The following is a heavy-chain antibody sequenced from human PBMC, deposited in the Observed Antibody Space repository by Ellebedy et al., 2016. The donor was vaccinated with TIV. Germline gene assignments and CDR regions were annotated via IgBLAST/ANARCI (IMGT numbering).Heavy chain of an antibody. CDR3: ARLTAMAIDGMDV. CDR1: GFGFSDYY. CDR2: IGTRTSFT. D-gene: IGHD5-24*01. J-gene: IGHJ6*02. Sequence: GESLKISCVASGFGFSDYYMSWVRQAPGKGLEWISYIGTRTSFTQYADSVKGRFIISRDNAKRSHFLQMNSLRVEDTGVYFCARLTAMAIDGMDVWGQGTTVTVSS. V-gene: IGHV3-11*06.